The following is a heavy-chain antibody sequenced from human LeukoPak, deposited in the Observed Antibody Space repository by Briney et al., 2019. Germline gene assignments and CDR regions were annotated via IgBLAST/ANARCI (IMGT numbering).Heavy chain of an antibody. J-gene: IGHJ4*02. CDR2: ISSSGSTI. V-gene: IGHV3-11*01. D-gene: IGHD3-22*01. Sequence: GGSLRLSCAASGFTFSDYYMSWIRQAPGKGLEWVSYISSSGSTIYYADSVKGRFTISRDNAKNSLYLQMNSLRAEDTAVYYCAKGDDSSGYYYVTGVDYWGQGTLVTVSS. CDR1: GFTFSDYY. CDR3: AKGDDSSGYYYVTGVDY.